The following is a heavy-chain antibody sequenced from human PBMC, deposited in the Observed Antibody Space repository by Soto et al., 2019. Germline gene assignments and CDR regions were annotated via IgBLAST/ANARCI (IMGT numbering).Heavy chain of an antibody. CDR3: ARQGYLEWSYFDS. CDR1: GGSISSYY. V-gene: IGHV4-59*01. D-gene: IGHD3-3*01. J-gene: IGHJ4*02. CDR2: IYYSGST. Sequence: SETLSLTCTVSGGSISSYYWSWIRQPPGKGLEWIGYIYYSGSTNYNPSLKSRVTISVDTSKNQFSLKLSSVTAADTAVYYCARQGYLEWSYFDSWGQGTLVSVSS.